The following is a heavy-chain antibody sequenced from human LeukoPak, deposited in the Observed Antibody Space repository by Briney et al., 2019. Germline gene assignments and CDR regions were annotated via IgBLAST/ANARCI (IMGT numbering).Heavy chain of an antibody. CDR3: ATITVVGKPTP. V-gene: IGHV4-39*01. Sequence: SETLSLTCTVSGGSISSSTYYWGWIRPPPGKGLVWNGSIYYSGSTYYNPSLKSRVTISIDTSKNPFSLRLTSVTAADTAVYHCATITVVGKPTPWGQGTLVTVSS. CDR2: IYYSGST. D-gene: IGHD6-19*01. CDR1: GGSISSSTYY. J-gene: IGHJ5*02.